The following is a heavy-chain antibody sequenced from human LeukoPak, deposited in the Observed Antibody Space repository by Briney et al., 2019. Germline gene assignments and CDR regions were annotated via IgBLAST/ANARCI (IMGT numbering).Heavy chain of an antibody. Sequence: PSETLSLICAVYGGSFSGYYWSWIRQPPGKGLEWIGEINHSGSTNYNPSLKSRVTISVDTSKNQFSLKLSSVTAADTAVYYCARGKYYYDSLGYFDYWGQGTLVTVSS. J-gene: IGHJ4*02. CDR1: GGSFSGYY. V-gene: IGHV4-34*01. D-gene: IGHD3-22*01. CDR2: INHSGST. CDR3: ARGKYYYDSLGYFDY.